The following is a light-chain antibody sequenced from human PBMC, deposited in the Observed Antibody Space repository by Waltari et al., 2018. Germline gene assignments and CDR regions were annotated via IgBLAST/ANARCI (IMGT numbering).Light chain of an antibody. CDR2: KAN. J-gene: IGLJ3*02. Sequence: WDQHNPGKTPRFLVYKANIRPSGVPDRCSGSMLGTKAVLIISGAQAEDESTYYCLLYMGSGIWVFGGGTKLTVL. CDR3: LLYMGSGIWV. V-gene: IGLV8-61*01.